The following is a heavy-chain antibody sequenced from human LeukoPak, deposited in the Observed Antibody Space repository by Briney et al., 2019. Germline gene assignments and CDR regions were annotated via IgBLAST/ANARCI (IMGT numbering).Heavy chain of an antibody. CDR2: ISGSGDNT. Sequence: GGSLRLSCAASGFTFSGFAMSWVRRTPGKGLEWVSGISGSGDNTLYADSVKGRFTISRDNSKNTLYLEMNSLRAEDTDIYYCAKMKGHPLCKYYMDVWGQGTTVTVSS. CDR3: AKMKGHPLCKYYMDV. J-gene: IGHJ6*01. D-gene: IGHD2/OR15-2a*01. V-gene: IGHV3-23*01. CDR1: GFTFSGFA.